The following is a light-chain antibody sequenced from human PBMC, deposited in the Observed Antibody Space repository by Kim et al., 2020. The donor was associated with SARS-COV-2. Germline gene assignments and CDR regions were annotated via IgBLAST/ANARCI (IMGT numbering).Light chain of an antibody. CDR1: QIISSY. J-gene: IGKJ4*01. V-gene: IGKV1-39*01. Sequence: ASVEDRVTITCRASQIISSYLNWYQQKPGKAPKLLIYAASSLKSGVPSRFSGSGSGTDFTLTISSLQPEDFATYYCQQSYSTPFTFGGGTKVDIK. CDR3: QQSYSTPFT. CDR2: AAS.